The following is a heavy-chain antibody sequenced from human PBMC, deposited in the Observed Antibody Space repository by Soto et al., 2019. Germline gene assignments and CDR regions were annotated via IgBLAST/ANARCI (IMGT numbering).Heavy chain of an antibody. J-gene: IGHJ6*02. CDR1: GFALTYIGAG. Sequence: QITLKESGPTLVKPTQTLTLTCTFSGFALTYIGAGVGWIRQPPGKALEWLALVYWDDDKRYNPSLRSRLTITKDTSKKQVVLTMTNMDPVDTATYYCVQSRCGGDCLTFYSTHADYGVEVGGQGTTVTVSS. D-gene: IGHD2-21*02. CDR3: VQSRCGGDCLTFYSTHADYGVEV. CDR2: VYWDDDK. V-gene: IGHV2-5*02.